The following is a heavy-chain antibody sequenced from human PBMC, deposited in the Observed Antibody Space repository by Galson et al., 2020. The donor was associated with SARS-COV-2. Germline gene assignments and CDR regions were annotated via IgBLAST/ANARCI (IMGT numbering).Heavy chain of an antibody. Sequence: ASVKVSCAASGFSFTGYYMHWVRQAPGQGLEWMGWINPNSGRTSYAKNFQDRVTMTRDTSINTAYMELSRLRSDDMAVYYCAKGTLYYYNSGSYRFDSWGQGTLVTVSS. CDR3: AKGTLYYYNSGSYRFDS. CDR2: INPNSGRT. D-gene: IGHD3-10*01. V-gene: IGHV1-2*02. CDR1: GFSFTGYY. J-gene: IGHJ4*02.